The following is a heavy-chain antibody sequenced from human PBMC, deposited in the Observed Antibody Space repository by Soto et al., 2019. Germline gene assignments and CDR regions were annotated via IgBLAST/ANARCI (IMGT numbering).Heavy chain of an antibody. V-gene: IGHV1-69*13. CDR3: ASNYCTNGVCYPLDY. Sequence: ASVKVSYKASGGTFSSYAISWVRQAPGQGLEWMGGIIPIFGTANYAQKFQGRVTITADESTSTAYMELSSLRSEDTAVYYCASNYCTNGVCYPLDYWGQRTLVTVSS. CDR2: IIPIFGTA. J-gene: IGHJ4*02. D-gene: IGHD2-8*01. CDR1: GGTFSSYA.